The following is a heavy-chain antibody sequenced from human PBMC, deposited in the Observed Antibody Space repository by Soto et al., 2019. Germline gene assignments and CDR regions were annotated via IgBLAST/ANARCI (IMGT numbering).Heavy chain of an antibody. CDR3: ARLGEGELRFLEWYPGKYYYMDV. D-gene: IGHD3-3*01. Sequence: SETLSLTCTVSGGSISSGGYYWSWVRQHPGKGLEWIGYIYYSGSTNYNPSLKSRVTISVDTSKNQFSLKLSSVTAADTAVYYCARLGEGELRFLEWYPGKYYYMDVWGKGTTVTVSS. CDR1: GGSISSGGYY. V-gene: IGHV4-61*08. J-gene: IGHJ6*03. CDR2: IYYSGST.